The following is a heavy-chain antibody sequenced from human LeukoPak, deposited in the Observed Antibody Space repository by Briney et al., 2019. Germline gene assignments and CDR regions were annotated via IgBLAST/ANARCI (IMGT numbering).Heavy chain of an antibody. J-gene: IGHJ4*02. CDR1: GGSISSSSYY. CDR3: ARATPGELGDY. V-gene: IGHV4-39*07. D-gene: IGHD3-10*01. Sequence: PSETLSLTCTVSGGSISSSSYYWGWIRQPPGKGLEWIGSIYYSGSTNYNPSLKSRVTISVDTSKNQFSLKLSSVTAADTAVYYCARATPGELGDYWGQGTLVTVSS. CDR2: IYYSGST.